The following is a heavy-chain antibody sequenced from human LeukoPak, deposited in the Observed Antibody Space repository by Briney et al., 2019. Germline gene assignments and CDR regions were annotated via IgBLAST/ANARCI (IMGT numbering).Heavy chain of an antibody. V-gene: IGHV3-48*01. J-gene: IGHJ4*02. Sequence: GGSLRLSCAASAFTFSDYSMNWVRQAPGKGLGWISYISGRSSTIYYADSVRGRFTISRDNAKNSMYLQMNSLRAEDTAVYYCARDRLTSGSYFFDYWGQGTLVTVSS. CDR1: AFTFSDYS. D-gene: IGHD1-26*01. CDR2: ISGRSSTI. CDR3: ARDRLTSGSYFFDY.